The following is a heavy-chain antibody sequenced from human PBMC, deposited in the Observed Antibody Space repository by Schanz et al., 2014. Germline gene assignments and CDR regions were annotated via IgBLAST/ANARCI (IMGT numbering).Heavy chain of an antibody. CDR3: ARGVRIDY. CDR2: INQDGSEK. D-gene: IGHD3-3*01. CDR1: GFTFSNHA. J-gene: IGHJ4*02. V-gene: IGHV3-7*01. Sequence: VQLVDSGGGLVQPGGSLKLSCAASGFTFSNHALSWVRQAPGKGLEWVANINQDGSEKYYVDSVKGRFTISRDNGKKSLYLQMNSLRAEDTAVYYCARGVRIDYWGQGTLVTVSS.